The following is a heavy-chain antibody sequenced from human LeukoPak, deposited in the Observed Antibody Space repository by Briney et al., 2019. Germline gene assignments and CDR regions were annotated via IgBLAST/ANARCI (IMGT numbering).Heavy chain of an antibody. J-gene: IGHJ4*02. CDR1: GGSVGGCE. V-gene: IGHV4-34*01. CDR2: IEHGGAI. Sequence: SERLSLTCAVYGGSVGGCEGSWIRQSEGKGLDWAGKIEHGGAITYHPTLKRRVPMSIDTSQNQFPLKLTSVTAADTAVYYCVTAPRSDDILTESKSSPCDYWGQGSLVTVSS. CDR3: VTAPRSDDILTESKSSPCDY. D-gene: IGHD3-9*01.